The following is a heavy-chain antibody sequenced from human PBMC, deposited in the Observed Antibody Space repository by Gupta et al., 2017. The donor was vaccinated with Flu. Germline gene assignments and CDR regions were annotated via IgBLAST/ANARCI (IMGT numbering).Heavy chain of an antibody. J-gene: IGHJ3*02. Sequence: EVQLVESGGGLVKPGGSLRLPCVASGFSVSTYSMNWVRQAPGKGLEWVSFISSSSSYIYYTDSLRGRFTISRDNAKKSLYLQVNSLRAEDMAVYYCARAFGDRDAFDIWGQGTLVTVSS. CDR3: ARAFGDRDAFDI. V-gene: IGHV3-21*02. CDR1: GFSVSTYS. CDR2: ISSSSSYI. D-gene: IGHD2-21*02.